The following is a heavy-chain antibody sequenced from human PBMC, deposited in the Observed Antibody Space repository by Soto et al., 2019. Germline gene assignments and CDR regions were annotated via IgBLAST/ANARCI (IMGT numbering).Heavy chain of an antibody. Sequence: GGSLRLSCAASGFAFSAHYMTRIRQAPGKGLEWVSYISGSGTTIYYTDSVKGRFTVSRDNAKNSLYLQMNSLRAEDTAVYYCASDPYYYASDYWGQGTLVTVSS. J-gene: IGHJ4*02. CDR3: ASDPYYYASDY. V-gene: IGHV3-11*01. D-gene: IGHD3-10*01. CDR2: ISGSGTTI. CDR1: GFAFSAHY.